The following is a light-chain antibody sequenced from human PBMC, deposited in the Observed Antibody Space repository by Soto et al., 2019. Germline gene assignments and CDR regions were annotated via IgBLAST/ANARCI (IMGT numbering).Light chain of an antibody. V-gene: IGLV1-44*01. CDR3: AAWDDSLNGVV. CDR1: SSNIGDNT. Sequence: QSVLTQPPSSSGTPGQRVTISCSGSSSNIGDNTVNWYQQLPGTAHKLLLYTNNQRPSGVPDRFSGSKSGTSASLAISGLQSEDEADYYCAAWDDSLNGVVFGGGTKLTVL. J-gene: IGLJ2*01. CDR2: TNN.